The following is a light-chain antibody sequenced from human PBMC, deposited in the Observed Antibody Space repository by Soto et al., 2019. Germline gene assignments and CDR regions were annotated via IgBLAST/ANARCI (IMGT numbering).Light chain of an antibody. V-gene: IGLV2-8*01. CDR3: SSYAGSNNHVV. CDR1: SSDVGGYNS. CDR2: EVT. J-gene: IGLJ2*01. Sequence: QSVLTQPPSASGSPGQSVTISCTGTSSDVGGYNSVSWYQEHPGKAPKLMIYEVTKRPSGVPGRFSGSKSGNTSSLTVSGLQAEDEADYYCSSYAGSNNHVVFGGGTKLTVL.